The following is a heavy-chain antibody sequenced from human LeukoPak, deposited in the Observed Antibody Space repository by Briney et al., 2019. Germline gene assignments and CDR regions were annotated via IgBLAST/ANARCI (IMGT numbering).Heavy chain of an antibody. J-gene: IGHJ5*02. CDR2: LYHDGGT. CDR1: GFTVSSNY. Sequence: GGSLRLSCAASGFTVSSNYMSWVRQAPGKGLEYVSVLYHDGGTYYADSVKGRFTISRDNSKNTLYLQMNSMRAEDTAVYYCAKAVWFGELFPTGFDPWGQGTLVTVSS. D-gene: IGHD3-10*01. CDR3: AKAVWFGELFPTGFDP. V-gene: IGHV3-53*01.